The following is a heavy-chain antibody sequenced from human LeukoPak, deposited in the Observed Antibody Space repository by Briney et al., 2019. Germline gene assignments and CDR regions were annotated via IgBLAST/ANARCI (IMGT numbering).Heavy chain of an antibody. CDR3: ARVLRYCSGGNCYSGGLGYMDV. CDR1: GFTFSSYW. D-gene: IGHD2-15*01. CDR2: IKQDGSEK. V-gene: IGHV3-7*03. J-gene: IGHJ6*03. Sequence: GGSLRLSCAASGFTFSSYWMNWVRQAPGKGPEWVANIKQDGSEKYYVDSVKGRFTISRDNAKNSLYLQMNSLRAEDTAVYYCARVLRYCSGGNCYSGGLGYMDVWGKGTTVTISS.